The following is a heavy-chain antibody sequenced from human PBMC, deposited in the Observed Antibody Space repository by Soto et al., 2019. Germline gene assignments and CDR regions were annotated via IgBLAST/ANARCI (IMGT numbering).Heavy chain of an antibody. J-gene: IGHJ4*02. D-gene: IGHD6-19*01. CDR1: GFTFGDYT. CDR3: AKDIASSGWYSLDY. CDR2: VSWDGGST. Sequence: LRLSCAASGFTFGDYTMHWVRQAPGKGLEWVSLVSWDGGSTYYADSVKGRFTISRDNSKNSLYLQMNSLRAEDTALYYCAKDIASSGWYSLDYWGQGTLVTVSS. V-gene: IGHV3-43*01.